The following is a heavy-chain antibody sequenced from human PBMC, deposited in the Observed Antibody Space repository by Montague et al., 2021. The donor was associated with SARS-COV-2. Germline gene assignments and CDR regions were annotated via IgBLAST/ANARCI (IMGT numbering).Heavy chain of an antibody. D-gene: IGHD6-19*01. Sequence: SETLSLTCIVSGESIDRDTYYWSRIRPSPGKGLEWIMSLSSSGSTYYNPSLRSRVTISMDTSKNHFSLKVNSVTATDTAVYFCARPGSVSGWFYFDDWGQGTLVSVSS. J-gene: IGHJ4*02. CDR2: LSSSGST. CDR1: GESIDRDTYY. V-gene: IGHV4-39*02. CDR3: ARPGSVSGWFYFDD.